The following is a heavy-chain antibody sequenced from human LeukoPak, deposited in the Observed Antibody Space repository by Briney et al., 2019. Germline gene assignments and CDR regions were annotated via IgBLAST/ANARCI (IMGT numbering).Heavy chain of an antibody. V-gene: IGHV1-2*02. CDR1: GYTFTSYY. CDR3: ARGYYDSSDFEYLQH. J-gene: IGHJ1*01. D-gene: IGHD3-22*01. Sequence: ASVKVSCKASGYTFTSYYMHWVGQAPGQGLEWMGWINPNSGDTNFAQKFQGRVTMTRDTSISTVYMELRRLRSDDTAVFYCARGYYDSSDFEYLQHWGQGTLVTVSS. CDR2: INPNSGDT.